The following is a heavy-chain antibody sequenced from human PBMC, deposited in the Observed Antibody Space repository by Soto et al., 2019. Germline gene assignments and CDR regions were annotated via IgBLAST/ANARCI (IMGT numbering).Heavy chain of an antibody. CDR2: IIGSGGST. CDR3: AKDFRPDGKYDLDY. D-gene: IGHD3-3*01. Sequence: PGGSLSLSCAASGFTFSSYAMSWVRQAPGKGLEWVSAIIGSGGSTYYADSVKGRFTISRDNSKNTLYLQMNSLRAEDTALYFCAKDFRPDGKYDLDYWGQGTLVTVSS. J-gene: IGHJ4*02. CDR1: GFTFSSYA. V-gene: IGHV3-23*01.